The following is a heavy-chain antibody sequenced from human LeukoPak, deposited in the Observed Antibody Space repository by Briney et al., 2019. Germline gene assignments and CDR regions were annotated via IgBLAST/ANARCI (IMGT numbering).Heavy chain of an antibody. V-gene: IGHV1-46*01. J-gene: IGHJ4*02. CDR1: EYTFTSYY. CDR3: ATRNAMDYDFWSGPTDY. Sequence: ASVKVSCEASEYTFTSYYMHWVRQAPGQGLEWMGIINPSGASTNYAQKFQGRVTMTRDTSTSTVYMELSSLRSEDTAVYYCATRNAMDYDFWSGPTDYWGQGTLVTVSS. D-gene: IGHD3-3*01. CDR2: INPSGAST.